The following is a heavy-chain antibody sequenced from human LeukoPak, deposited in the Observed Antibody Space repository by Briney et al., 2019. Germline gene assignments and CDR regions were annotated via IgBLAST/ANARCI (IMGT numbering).Heavy chain of an antibody. Sequence: PSETLSLTCTVSGGSISSYYWSWIRQPAGKGLEWIGRIYTSGSTNYNPSLKSRVTMSVDTSKNQFSLKLSSVTAADTAVYYCARGEYSSSPYETQYYYMDVWGKGTTVTVSS. J-gene: IGHJ6*03. V-gene: IGHV4-4*07. D-gene: IGHD6-6*01. CDR3: ARGEYSSSPYETQYYYMDV. CDR2: IYTSGST. CDR1: GGSISSYY.